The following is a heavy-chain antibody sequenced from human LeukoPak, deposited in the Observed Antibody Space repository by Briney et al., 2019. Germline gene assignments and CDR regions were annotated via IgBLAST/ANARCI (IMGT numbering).Heavy chain of an antibody. V-gene: IGHV4-59*01. CDR2: IYYSGST. J-gene: IGHJ4*02. CDR1: GGSISSYY. CDR3: ARGGTSLVVSVLDY. Sequence: SETLSLTCTVSGGSISSYYWSWIRQPPGKGLEWIGYIYYSGSTNYNPSLKSRVTIPVDTSKNQFSLKLSSVTAADTAVYYCARGGTSLVVSVLDYWGQGTLVTVSS. D-gene: IGHD3-16*01.